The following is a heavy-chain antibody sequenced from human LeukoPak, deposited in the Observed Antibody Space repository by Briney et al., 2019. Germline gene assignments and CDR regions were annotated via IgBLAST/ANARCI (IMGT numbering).Heavy chain of an antibody. Sequence: PSETLSLTCTVSGGSISSGNYYWNWIRQPAGKGLEWIGRIWADGAPTYRPSLKSRVTISVDTSKNQFSLRLSSVTAADTAVYYCAGAEINWLRSPGTLYYIHTWGQGTLVTVSS. J-gene: IGHJ5*02. CDR1: GGSISSGNYY. CDR2: IWADGAP. CDR3: AGAEINWLRSPGTLYYIHT. D-gene: IGHD5-12*01. V-gene: IGHV4-61*02.